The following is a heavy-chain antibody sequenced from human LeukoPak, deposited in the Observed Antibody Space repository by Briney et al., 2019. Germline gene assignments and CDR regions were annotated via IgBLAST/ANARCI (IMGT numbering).Heavy chain of an antibody. D-gene: IGHD6-19*01. J-gene: IGHJ4*02. CDR1: GFTFSSYG. V-gene: IGHV3-33*06. CDR3: AKGAVAGPGGVYYFDY. CDR2: IWYDGSNK. Sequence: GGSLRLSCAASGFTFSSYGMHWVRQAPGKGLEWVAVIWYDGSNKYYADSVKGRFTISRDNSKNTLYLQMNSLRAEDTAVYYCAKGAVAGPGGVYYFDYWGQGTLVTVSP.